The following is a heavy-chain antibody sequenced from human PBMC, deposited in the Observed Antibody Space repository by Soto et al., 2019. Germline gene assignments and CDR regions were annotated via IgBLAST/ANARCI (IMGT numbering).Heavy chain of an antibody. CDR3: AREGPDSGYDPIDY. J-gene: IGHJ4*02. V-gene: IGHV3-33*01. CDR1: GFTFSSYG. CDR2: IWYDGSNK. Sequence: GGSLRLSCAASGFTFSSYGMHWVRQAPGKGLEWVAVIWYDGSNKYYADSVKGRFTISRDNSKNTLYLQMNSLRAEDTAVYYCAREGPDSGYDPIDYWGQGTLVTVS. D-gene: IGHD5-12*01.